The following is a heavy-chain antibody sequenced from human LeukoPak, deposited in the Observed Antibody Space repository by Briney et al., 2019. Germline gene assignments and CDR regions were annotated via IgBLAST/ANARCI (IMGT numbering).Heavy chain of an antibody. D-gene: IGHD1-26*01. CDR2: INPNSGGT. Sequence: ASVKVSCKASGYTFTGYYMHWVRQAPGQGLEWMGWINPNSGGTNYAQKFQGRVTMTRDTSISTAYMELSRLRSDDTAVYCCARGGGSYYATSDYWGQGTLVTVSS. J-gene: IGHJ4*02. V-gene: IGHV1-2*02. CDR3: ARGGGSYYATSDY. CDR1: GYTFTGYY.